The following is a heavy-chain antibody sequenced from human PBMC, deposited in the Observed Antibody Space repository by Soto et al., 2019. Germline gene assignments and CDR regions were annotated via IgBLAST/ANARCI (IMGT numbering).Heavy chain of an antibody. CDR1: GGSITSYY. J-gene: IGHJ4*02. V-gene: IGHV4-59*08. D-gene: IGHD5-12*01. CDR2: IYYSGST. Sequence: PSETLSLTCTVSGGSITSYYWSWIRQPPGKGLEWIGYIYYSGSTNYNPSLKSRVTISVDTSKNQFSLKLSSVTAADTAVYYCSRHFGQEMATISIFDYWGQGTLVTVSS. CDR3: SRHFGQEMATISIFDY.